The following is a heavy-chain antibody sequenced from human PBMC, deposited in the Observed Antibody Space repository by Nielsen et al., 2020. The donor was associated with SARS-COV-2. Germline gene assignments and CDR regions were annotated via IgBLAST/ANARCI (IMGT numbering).Heavy chain of an antibody. D-gene: IGHD3-10*01. CDR1: GFTFRNYG. Sequence: GGSLRLSCAASGFTFRNYGMHWVRQAPGKGLEWVAVIWYDGSNKYYADSVKGRFTISRDNSKNTLYLEMHSLRVEDTAVYYCAKDGVVRGDALDLWGQGTMVTVSS. CDR2: IWYDGSNK. J-gene: IGHJ3*01. V-gene: IGHV3-33*06. CDR3: AKDGVVRGDALDL.